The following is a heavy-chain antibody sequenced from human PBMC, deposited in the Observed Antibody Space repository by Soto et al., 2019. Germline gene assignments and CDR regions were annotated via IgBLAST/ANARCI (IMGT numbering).Heavy chain of an antibody. CDR3: ARVVPGAEAWFGP. Sequence: ASVQVSCKTSGHPFCNYGITWVLQPPGQPLEWLGWISLYSDGTNYAQKFQGRVSMTTDTSTTTAYMELRSLRSDDTAVYYCARVVPGAEAWFGPWGQGSLVTVSS. J-gene: IGHJ5*02. CDR1: GHPFCNYG. CDR2: ISLYSDGT. V-gene: IGHV1-18*01. D-gene: IGHD2-2*01.